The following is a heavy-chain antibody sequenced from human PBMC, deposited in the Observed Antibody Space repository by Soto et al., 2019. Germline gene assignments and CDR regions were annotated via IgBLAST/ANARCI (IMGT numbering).Heavy chain of an antibody. Sequence: GGSLRLSCAASGFTFSSYSMNWVRQAPGKGLEWVSSISSSSSYIYYADSVKGRFTISRDNAKNSLYLQMNSLRAEDTAVYYCARDNPPAAAPNWFDPWGQGTLVTVSS. CDR3: ARDNPPAAAPNWFDP. D-gene: IGHD6-13*01. J-gene: IGHJ5*02. V-gene: IGHV3-21*01. CDR1: GFTFSSYS. CDR2: ISSSSSYI.